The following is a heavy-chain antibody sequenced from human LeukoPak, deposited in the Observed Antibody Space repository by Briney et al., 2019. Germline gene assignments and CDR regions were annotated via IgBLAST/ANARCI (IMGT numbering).Heavy chain of an antibody. Sequence: GGSLRLSCVVSGFTFSNAWMTWVRQAPGKGLVWVSRINTDGSGTDYADSVKGRFTISRDNAKNTLYLQMNSLRAEDTAVYYCARILYYKTGRSTVTFASEIDYWGQGTLVTVSS. V-gene: IGHV3-74*01. CDR3: ARILYYKTGRSTVTFASEIDY. J-gene: IGHJ4*02. CDR2: INTDGSGT. CDR1: GFTFSNAW. D-gene: IGHD4-11*01.